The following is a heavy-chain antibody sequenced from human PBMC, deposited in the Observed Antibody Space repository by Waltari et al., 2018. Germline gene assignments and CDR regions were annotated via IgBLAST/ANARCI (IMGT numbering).Heavy chain of an antibody. V-gene: IGHV4-39*07. CDR3: AREGGSYSGWLDP. J-gene: IGHJ5*02. CDR1: GGSISSSSYY. Sequence: QLQLQESGPGLVKPSETLSLTCTVSGGSISSSSYYWGWIRQPPGKGLEWIGSIYYSGSTYYNPSLKSRVTISVDTSKNQFSLKLSSVTAADTAVYYCAREGGSYSGWLDPWGQGTLVTVSS. D-gene: IGHD1-26*01. CDR2: IYYSGST.